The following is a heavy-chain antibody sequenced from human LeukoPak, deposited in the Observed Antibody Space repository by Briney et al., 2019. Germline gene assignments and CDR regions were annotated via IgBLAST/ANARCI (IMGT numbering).Heavy chain of an antibody. CDR1: GYTFTSYD. CDR3: ARGYPYYDFWSGYQPRHDAFDI. CDR2: MNPNSGNT. V-gene: IGHV1-8*03. D-gene: IGHD3-3*01. Sequence: ASVKVSCKASGYTFTSYDINWVRQATGHGLEWMGWMNPNSGNTGYAQKFQGRVTITRNTSISTAYMELSSLRSEDTAVYYCARGYPYYDFWSGYQPRHDAFDIWGQGTMVTVSS. J-gene: IGHJ3*02.